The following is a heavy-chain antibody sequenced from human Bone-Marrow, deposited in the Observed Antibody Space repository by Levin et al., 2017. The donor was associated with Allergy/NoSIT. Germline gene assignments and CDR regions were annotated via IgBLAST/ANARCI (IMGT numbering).Heavy chain of an antibody. J-gene: IGHJ3*02. Sequence: SQTLSLTCTVSGTSISYYYWSWVRQPPGMGLQYIAYIYYDGSSNYNPSLKRRASTSVDTSKNQFSLKLTSVTAADTAVYYCERDAITPTGGGNGFDIWGQGTMVSVSS. CDR3: ERDAITPTGGGNGFDI. CDR2: IYYDGSS. CDR1: GTSISYYY. V-gene: IGHV4-59*01. D-gene: IGHD2-8*02.